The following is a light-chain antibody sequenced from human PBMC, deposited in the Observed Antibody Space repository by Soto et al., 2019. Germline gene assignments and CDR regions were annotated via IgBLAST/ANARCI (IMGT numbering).Light chain of an antibody. Sequence: EIVLTQSPGTLSLSPGERATLSCRASQSVNGNYLTWYQQKPGQAPRLLIYGASTMDNGTPDRFSGSGSGTDFTLTISRLEPEDFAVYYCQQYGSSFRSPFGQGTKLEIK. V-gene: IGKV3-20*01. CDR1: QSVNGNY. CDR3: QQYGSSFRSP. CDR2: GAS. J-gene: IGKJ2*01.